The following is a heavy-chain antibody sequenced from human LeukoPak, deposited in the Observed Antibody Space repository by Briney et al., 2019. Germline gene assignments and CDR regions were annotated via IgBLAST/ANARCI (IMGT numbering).Heavy chain of an antibody. CDR1: GFTFSSYA. D-gene: IGHD5-24*01. CDR3: ARGEQEMATMSIGY. Sequence: GGSLRLSCAASGFTFSSYAMHWVRQAPGKGLEWVAVISYDGSNKYYADSVKGRFTISRDNAKNSLYLQMNSLRAEDTAVYYCARGEQEMATMSIGYWGQGTLVTLSS. J-gene: IGHJ4*02. CDR2: ISYDGSNK. V-gene: IGHV3-30-3*01.